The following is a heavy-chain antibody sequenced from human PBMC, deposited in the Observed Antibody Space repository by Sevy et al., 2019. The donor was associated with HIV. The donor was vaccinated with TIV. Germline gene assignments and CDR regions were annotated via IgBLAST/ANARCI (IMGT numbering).Heavy chain of an antibody. CDR3: AKESGSDWYFDY. J-gene: IGHJ4*02. CDR2: IFYDGNYK. CDR1: GFTFSRNG. D-gene: IGHD2-21*01. Sequence: GGSLRLSCAASGFTFSRNGMHWVRQAPGKGLEWVAGIFYDGNYKYYADSVKGRFSISRDNSENTLYVQMDSPRVEDTAVYYCAKESGSDWYFDYWGQRTLVTVSS. V-gene: IGHV3-33*06.